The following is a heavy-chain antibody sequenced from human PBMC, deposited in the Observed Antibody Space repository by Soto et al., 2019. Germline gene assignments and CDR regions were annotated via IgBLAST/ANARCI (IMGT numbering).Heavy chain of an antibody. CDR3: AKDRGIVVVITVFDY. D-gene: IGHD3-22*01. CDR2: ISGSGGST. Sequence: GGSLRLSCAASGFTFSSYAMSWVRQAPGKGLEWVSAISGSGGSTYYADSVKGRFTISRDNSKNTLYLQMNSLRAEDTAVYYCAKDRGIVVVITVFDYWGQGTLVTVSS. CDR1: GFTFSSYA. V-gene: IGHV3-23*01. J-gene: IGHJ4*02.